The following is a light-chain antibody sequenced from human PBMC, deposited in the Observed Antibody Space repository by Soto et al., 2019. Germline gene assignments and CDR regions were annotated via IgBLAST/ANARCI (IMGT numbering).Light chain of an antibody. CDR3: SSYTSSSTYV. CDR1: SSDVGGYNY. J-gene: IGLJ1*01. Sequence: QSALTQPASVSGFPGQSITISCTGTSSDVGGYNYVSWYQRHPGKAPKLMIYEVSNRPSGVSNRFSGSKSGNTASLTISGLQAEDEADSYCSSYTSSSTYVFGLGTKLTVL. CDR2: EVS. V-gene: IGLV2-14*01.